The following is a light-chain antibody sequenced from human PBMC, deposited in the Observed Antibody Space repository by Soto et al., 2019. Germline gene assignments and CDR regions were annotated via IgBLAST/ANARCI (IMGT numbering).Light chain of an antibody. CDR3: AAWDDSLGAYV. V-gene: IGLV2-8*01. Sequence: QSALTQPPSASGSPGQSVTISCTGTSSDVGGYNYVSWYQQHPGKAPKLMIYEVSKRPSGVPDRFSGSKSGNTASLTVGGLQSEDGADYYCAAWDDSLGAYVFGTGTKLTVL. CDR1: SSDVGGYNY. J-gene: IGLJ1*01. CDR2: EVS.